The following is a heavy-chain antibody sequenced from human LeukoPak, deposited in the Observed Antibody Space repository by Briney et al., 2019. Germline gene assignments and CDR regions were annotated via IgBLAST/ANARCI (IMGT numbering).Heavy chain of an antibody. CDR2: IKQDGSEK. CDR1: GFTFSTYC. V-gene: IGHV3-7*01. J-gene: IGHJ4*02. Sequence: GGSLRLSCAASGFTFSTYCMSWVRQAPGKGLEWVANIKQDGSEKYYVDSVKGRFTISRDNAKNSVYLQMDSLRAEDTAMYYCARDGGYSYGAPIDYWGQGILVTVSS. D-gene: IGHD5-18*01. CDR3: ARDGGYSYGAPIDY.